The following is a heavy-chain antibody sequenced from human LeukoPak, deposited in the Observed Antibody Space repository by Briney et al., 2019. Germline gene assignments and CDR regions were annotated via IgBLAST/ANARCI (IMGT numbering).Heavy chain of an antibody. CDR3: ARAREVVDFDY. V-gene: IGHV4-39*07. Sequence: PSETLSLTCTVSGGSISSSSYYWGWIRQPPGKGLEWIGSIYYSGSTYYNPSLKSRVTISVDTSKNQFSLKLSSVTAADTAVYYCARAREVVDFDYWGQGTLVTVSS. J-gene: IGHJ4*02. D-gene: IGHD3-22*01. CDR1: GGSISSSSYY. CDR2: IYYSGST.